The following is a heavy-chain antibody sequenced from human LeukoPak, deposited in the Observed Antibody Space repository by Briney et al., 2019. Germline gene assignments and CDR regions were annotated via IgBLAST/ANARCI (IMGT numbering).Heavy chain of an antibody. V-gene: IGHV4-61*02. CDR2: IYTSGST. J-gene: IGHJ3*02. CDR1: GGSISSGSYY. Sequence: NPSETLSLTCTVSGGSISSGSYYWSWIRQPAGKGLEWIGRIYTSGSTNYNPSLKGRVTISVDTSKNQFSLKLSSVTAADTAVYYCARDRKQWLTSDAFDIWGQGTMVTVSS. CDR3: ARDRKQWLTSDAFDI. D-gene: IGHD6-19*01.